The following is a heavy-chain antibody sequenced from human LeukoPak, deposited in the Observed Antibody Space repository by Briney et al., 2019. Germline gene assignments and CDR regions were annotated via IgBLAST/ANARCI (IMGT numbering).Heavy chain of an antibody. CDR1: GGTFSSNA. Sequence: SVKVSRKASGGTFSSNAVSWVRQAPGQGLEWMGRIIPLLRTAEYAQKFQDGVTITADKSTSTAYMELSSLRSEDTAVYYCARGKGFVGHFDFWGQGTLVTVSS. CDR2: IIPLLRTA. CDR3: ARGKGFVGHFDF. J-gene: IGHJ4*02. D-gene: IGHD3-3*01. V-gene: IGHV1-69*04.